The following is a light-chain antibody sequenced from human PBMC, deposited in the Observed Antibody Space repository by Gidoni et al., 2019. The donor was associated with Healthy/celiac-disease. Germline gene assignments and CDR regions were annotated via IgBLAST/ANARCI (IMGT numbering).Light chain of an antibody. CDR2: AAS. CDR1: QSISSY. CDR3: QQSYSTPLL. V-gene: IGKV1-39*01. Sequence: DIQLTQSPSSLSASVGDRVTITCRARQSISSYLNWYQQKPGKAPKLLIYAASSLQSGIPARFSGSGSGTDFTLTISSLQPEDFATYYCQQSYSTPLLFGPGTKVEIK. J-gene: IGKJ3*01.